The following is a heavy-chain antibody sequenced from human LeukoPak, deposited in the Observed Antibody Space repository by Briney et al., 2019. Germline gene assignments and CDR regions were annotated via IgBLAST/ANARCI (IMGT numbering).Heavy chain of an antibody. CDR2: IYSTGGK. D-gene: IGHD6-19*01. CDR1: EFTVSTNY. CDR3: ARGSDGWFAFDY. Sequence: GGSLRPSCAASEFTVSTNYMSWVRQAPGKGLEWVSIIYSTGGKYYADSVKGRFTISRDNSKHTLYLQMNSLRGEDTAVYYCARGSDGWFAFDYWGQGTLVTVSS. J-gene: IGHJ4*02. V-gene: IGHV3-66*01.